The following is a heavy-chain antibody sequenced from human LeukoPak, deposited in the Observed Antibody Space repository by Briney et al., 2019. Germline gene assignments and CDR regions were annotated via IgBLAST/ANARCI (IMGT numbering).Heavy chain of an antibody. Sequence: GESLKISCKGSGNSFTSYWNGWVRQMPGKGLEWMGIIYPGDSDTSYSPSFQGPVTISADKSISTAYLQWSSLKASDTAMYYCARIKSSGWYLDAFDIWGQGTMVTVSS. CDR2: IYPGDSDT. CDR1: GNSFTSYW. J-gene: IGHJ3*02. CDR3: ARIKSSGWYLDAFDI. V-gene: IGHV5-51*01. D-gene: IGHD6-19*01.